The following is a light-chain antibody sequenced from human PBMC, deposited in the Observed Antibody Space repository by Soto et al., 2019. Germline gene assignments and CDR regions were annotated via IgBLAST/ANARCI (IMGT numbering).Light chain of an antibody. Sequence: IQLTQSPSSLSASVGDRVTITCRASQGISSYLAWYQQKPGKAPKLMIYAASTLQRGVPSRFSGSGSGTDFPLTISSLQPEDFATYYCQQGFTFGPGTKVDIK. CDR1: QGISSY. J-gene: IGKJ3*01. V-gene: IGKV1-9*01. CDR3: QQGFT. CDR2: AAS.